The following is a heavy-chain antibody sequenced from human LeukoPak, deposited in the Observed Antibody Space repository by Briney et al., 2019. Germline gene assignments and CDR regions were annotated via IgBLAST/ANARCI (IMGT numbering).Heavy chain of an antibody. Sequence: SETLSLTCTVSGGSISSYYWSWSRQPPGKGLEWIGYIYYTGGTNCNPSPKSRVTISVATSKNQFSLRLNSVTAADTAVYYCAASSSYYFDYWGQGTLVTVSS. CDR1: GGSISSYY. CDR3: AASSSYYFDY. D-gene: IGHD6-13*01. CDR2: IYYTGGT. J-gene: IGHJ4*02. V-gene: IGHV4-59*01.